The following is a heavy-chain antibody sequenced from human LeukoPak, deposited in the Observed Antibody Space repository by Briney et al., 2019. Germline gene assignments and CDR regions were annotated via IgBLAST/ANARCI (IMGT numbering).Heavy chain of an antibody. V-gene: IGHV3-30*18. CDR1: GFTFSSYG. D-gene: IGHD3-22*01. J-gene: IGHJ4*02. CDR3: AKDRETLYDSSGYPDY. CDR2: ISYDGSNK. Sequence: PGGSLRLSCAASGFTFSSYGMHWVRQAPGKGLEWVAVISYDGSNKYYADSVKGRFTITRDNSKNALYLQMNSRRAEDTAVYYCAKDRETLYDSSGYPDYWGQGTLVTVSS.